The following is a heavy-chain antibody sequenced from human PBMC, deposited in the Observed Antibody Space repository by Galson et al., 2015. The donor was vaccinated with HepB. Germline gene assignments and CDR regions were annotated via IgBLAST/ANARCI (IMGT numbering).Heavy chain of an antibody. CDR1: GYTFTSYY. J-gene: IGHJ4*02. Sequence: SGAEVKKPGESLKTSCKASGYTFTSYYMHWVRQAPGQGLEWMGIINPSGGSTSYAQKLQGRVTMTRDTSTSTVYMELSSLRSEDTAVYYCARGSERFGELLYGYDYWGQGTLVTVSS. D-gene: IGHD3-10*01. V-gene: IGHV1-46*04. CDR2: INPSGGST. CDR3: ARGSERFGELLYGYDY.